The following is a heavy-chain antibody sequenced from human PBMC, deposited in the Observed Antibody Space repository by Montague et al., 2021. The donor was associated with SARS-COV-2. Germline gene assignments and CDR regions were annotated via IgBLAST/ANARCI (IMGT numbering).Heavy chain of an antibody. V-gene: IGHV3-23*01. Sequence: SRSLSFDASGITFSNYAMSWVRQAPGKGLEWVSAISGSGGSTYYADSVKGRFTISRDNSKNTLYLQMSSLRAGDTAVYYCAKDKGVAYYFDHWGQGTLVTVSS. CDR1: GITFSNYA. CDR3: AKDKGVAYYFDH. CDR2: ISGSGGST. D-gene: IGHD2-15*01. J-gene: IGHJ4*02.